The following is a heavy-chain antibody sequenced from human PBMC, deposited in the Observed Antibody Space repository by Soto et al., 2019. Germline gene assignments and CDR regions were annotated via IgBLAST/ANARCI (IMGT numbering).Heavy chain of an antibody. V-gene: IGHV1-18*01. CDR1: GYTFTSYG. D-gene: IGHD4-17*01. CDR2: ISAYNGNT. Sequence: QVQLVQSGAEVKKPGASVKVSCKASGYTFTSYGISWVRQAPGQGLEWMGWISAYNGNTNYAQKLQGRVTMTTDTSTSTAYMELRGLRSDDTAVYYCARDHSDYGDYRTPYFDYWGQGTLVTVSS. J-gene: IGHJ4*02. CDR3: ARDHSDYGDYRTPYFDY.